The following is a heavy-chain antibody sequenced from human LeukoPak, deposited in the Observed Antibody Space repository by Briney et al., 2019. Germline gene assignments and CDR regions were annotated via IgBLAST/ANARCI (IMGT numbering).Heavy chain of an antibody. CDR2: ISSSGSTI. V-gene: IGHV3-48*03. J-gene: IGHJ4*02. Sequence: PGGSLRLSCAASGFTFSSYEMNWVRQAPGKGLEWVSYISSSGSTIYYADSVKGRFTISRDNAKNSLYLQMNSLRAEDTAVYYCARNIFEGSSILFDYWGQGTLVTVSS. CDR3: ARNIFEGSSILFDY. CDR1: GFTFSSYE. D-gene: IGHD3-3*02.